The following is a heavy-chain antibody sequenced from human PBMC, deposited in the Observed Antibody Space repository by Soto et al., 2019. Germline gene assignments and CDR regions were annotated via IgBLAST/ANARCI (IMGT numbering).Heavy chain of an antibody. J-gene: IGHJ4*02. D-gene: IGHD3-16*02. CDR3: ARNCYISGNHDSYFFGN. Sequence: QVHLVQSGAEVKKPGASVKVSCKASGYTFTRYAMHWVRQAPRQRPEWMGWINAGNGDTKYSAKLQGRVTFTRDTSARTAYMELSSLRSEDTSVYYCARNCYISGNHDSYFFGNWGQRTPVTVSS. V-gene: IGHV1-3*01. CDR1: GYTFTRYA. CDR2: INAGNGDT.